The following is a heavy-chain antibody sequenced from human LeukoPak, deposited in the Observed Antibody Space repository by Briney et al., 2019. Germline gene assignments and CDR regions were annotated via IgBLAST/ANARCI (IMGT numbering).Heavy chain of an antibody. D-gene: IGHD5-24*01. CDR1: GDSISSYY. V-gene: IGHV4-59*08. J-gene: IGHJ3*02. CDR2: IYYSGGT. Sequence: PSETLSLTCTVSGDSISSYYWSWIRQPPRTGLEWIGYIYYSGGTDYNPSLKSRVTISVDTSKNQFSLKLRSVTAADTAVYYCARHVTISGPYDASDIWGQGTMVTVSP. CDR3: ARHVTISGPYDASDI.